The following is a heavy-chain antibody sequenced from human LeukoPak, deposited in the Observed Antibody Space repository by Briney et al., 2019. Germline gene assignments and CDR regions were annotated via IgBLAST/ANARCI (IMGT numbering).Heavy chain of an antibody. CDR3: ARDRDWAFDY. Sequence: PGGSLRLSCAASGFTFRLYSMNWVRQAPGEGLEWLSYIRSTDGAIAYADSVKGRFTISRDDAKNSLYLQMNSLRDEDTAVYYCARDRDWAFDYWGQGTLITVSS. J-gene: IGHJ4*02. V-gene: IGHV3-48*02. CDR2: IRSTDGAI. D-gene: IGHD3-9*01. CDR1: GFTFRLYS.